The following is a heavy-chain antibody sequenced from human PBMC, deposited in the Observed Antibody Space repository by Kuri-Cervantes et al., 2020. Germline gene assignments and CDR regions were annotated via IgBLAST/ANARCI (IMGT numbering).Heavy chain of an antibody. Sequence: ASVKVSCKASGYTFTSYGISWVRQAPGQGLEWMGWISAYNGNTNYAQKLQGRVTMTTDTSTSTAYMELRSLRSDDTAVYYCVRVEDRPTYHRYFDYWGQGTLVTVSS. CDR1: GYTFTSYG. D-gene: IGHD2-21*01. CDR3: VRVEDRPTYHRYFDY. CDR2: ISAYNGNT. V-gene: IGHV1-18*01. J-gene: IGHJ4*02.